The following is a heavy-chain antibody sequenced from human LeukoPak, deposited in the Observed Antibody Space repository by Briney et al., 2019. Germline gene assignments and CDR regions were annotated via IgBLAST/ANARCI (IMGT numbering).Heavy chain of an antibody. J-gene: IGHJ4*02. CDR1: RFTFSTFG. CDR3: ARDGLPAAGDY. Sequence: GGSLTLSCAASRFTFSTFGMHWVCQAPGKGLEWETFIDFDGSNKYYADSVKGRFTSSRDNSKNTLFLQKNSLRAEDTAIYEFARDGLPAAGDYWGQGTLVTVSS. CDR2: IDFDGSNK. D-gene: IGHD6-13*01. V-gene: IGHV3-30*02.